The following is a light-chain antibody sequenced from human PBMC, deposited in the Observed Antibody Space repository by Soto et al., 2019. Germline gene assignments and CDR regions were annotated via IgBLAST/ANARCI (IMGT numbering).Light chain of an antibody. V-gene: IGKV1-39*01. CDR1: QSISSF. CDR2: GAS. J-gene: IGKJ1*01. Sequence: DIRMTQSPSSLPASVGDRVTITCRASQSISSFLNWYQKKAGKAPKLLIYGASNLQRGVPSRFSGSGSGTDFTLTISSLQPEDFATYFCQQSYSTPTFGQGTKV. CDR3: QQSYSTPT.